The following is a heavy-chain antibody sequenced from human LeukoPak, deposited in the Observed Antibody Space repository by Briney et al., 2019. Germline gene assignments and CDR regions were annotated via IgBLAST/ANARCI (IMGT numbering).Heavy chain of an antibody. CDR3: AARIAAAGIWFDP. Sequence: SETLSLTCTVPGGSISSYYWSWIRKPPGKGLEWIGYIYYSGSTNYNPSLKSRVTISVDTSKNQFSLKLSSVTAADTAVYYCAARIAAAGIWFDPWGQGTLVTVSS. CDR2: IYYSGST. D-gene: IGHD6-13*01. CDR1: GGSISSYY. J-gene: IGHJ5*02. V-gene: IGHV4-59*01.